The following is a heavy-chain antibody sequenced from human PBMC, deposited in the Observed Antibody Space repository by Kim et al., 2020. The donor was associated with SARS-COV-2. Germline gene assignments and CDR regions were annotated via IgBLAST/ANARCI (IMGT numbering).Heavy chain of an antibody. CDR3: VKDYYDSSGYTNWGFDY. Sequence: GGSLRLSCAASGFTFDDYTMHWVRQAPGKGLEWVSLISWDGGSTYYADSVKGRFTISRDNSKNSLYLQMNSLRTEDTALYYCVKDYYDSSGYTNWGFDYWGQGTLVTVSS. D-gene: IGHD3-22*01. V-gene: IGHV3-43*01. CDR2: ISWDGGST. CDR1: GFTFDDYT. J-gene: IGHJ4*02.